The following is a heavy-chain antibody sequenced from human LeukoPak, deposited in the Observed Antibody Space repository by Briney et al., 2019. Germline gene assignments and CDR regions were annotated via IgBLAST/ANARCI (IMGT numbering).Heavy chain of an antibody. D-gene: IGHD3-22*01. V-gene: IGHV4-61*02. CDR1: GGSISSGSYY. CDR3: AREGYYYDSSGYSY. Sequence: SETLSLTCTVSGGSISSGSYYWSWIRQPAGKGLEWIGRIYTSGSTNYNPSLKSRVTISVDTSKNQFSLKLSSVTAADTAVYYCAREGYYYDSSGYSYWGQGTLVTVSS. J-gene: IGHJ4*02. CDR2: IYTSGST.